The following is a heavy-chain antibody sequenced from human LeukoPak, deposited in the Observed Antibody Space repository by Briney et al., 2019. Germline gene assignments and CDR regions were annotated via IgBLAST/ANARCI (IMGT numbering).Heavy chain of an antibody. J-gene: IGHJ4*02. Sequence: SETLSLTCTVSGGSISSSRYYWGWVRQPPGKGLEWIGSIYYSGSTYYNPSLKSRVTISVDTSKNQFSLKLSSVTAADTAVYYCATSHMVRGLMRPYFDYWGQGTLVTVSS. V-gene: IGHV4-39*07. D-gene: IGHD3-10*01. CDR3: ATSHMVRGLMRPYFDY. CDR2: IYYSGST. CDR1: GGSISSSRYY.